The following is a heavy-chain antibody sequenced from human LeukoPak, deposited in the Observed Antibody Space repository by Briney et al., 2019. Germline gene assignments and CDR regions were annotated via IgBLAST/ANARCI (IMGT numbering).Heavy chain of an antibody. CDR2: ISAYNGNT. J-gene: IGHJ5*02. CDR3: GRTYYDSSGPNWLDP. CDR1: GYTFTSYG. V-gene: IGHV1-18*01. D-gene: IGHD3-22*01. Sequence: ASVKVSCKASGYTFTSYGISWVRQAPGQGLEWMGWISAYNGNTNYAQKLQGRVTMTTDTSTSTAYMELRSLRSDDTAVYYCGRTYYDSSGPNWLDPWGQGTLVTVSS.